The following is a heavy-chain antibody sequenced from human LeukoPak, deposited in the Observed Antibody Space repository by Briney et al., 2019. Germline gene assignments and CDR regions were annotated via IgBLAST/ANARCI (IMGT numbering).Heavy chain of an antibody. CDR2: ISSNGGST. D-gene: IGHD3-10*01. V-gene: IGHV3-64*01. Sequence: GGSLRRSCAASGFTFSSFSMHWVRQAPGKGLESVSAISSNGGSTYYANSVKGRFTISRDNSKNTLYLQMGSLRAEDMAVYYCAREYYGGYVDYWGQGTLVTVSS. CDR3: AREYYGGYVDY. CDR1: GFTFSSFS. J-gene: IGHJ4*02.